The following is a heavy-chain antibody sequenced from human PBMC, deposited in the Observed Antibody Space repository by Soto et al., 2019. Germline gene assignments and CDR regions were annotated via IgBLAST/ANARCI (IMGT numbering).Heavy chain of an antibody. CDR3: ASGSMVRGVRNYYYYGMDV. Sequence: ASVKVSCKASGYTFTSYGISWVRQSPGQGLEWLGWISAHNGNTNYSQKLLGRVTITTDTSTSTAYMQLRSLRSDDTAAYYCASGSMVRGVRNYYYYGMDVWGQGTTVTVSS. CDR1: GYTFTSYG. CDR2: ISAHNGNT. J-gene: IGHJ6*02. V-gene: IGHV1-18*01. D-gene: IGHD3-10*01.